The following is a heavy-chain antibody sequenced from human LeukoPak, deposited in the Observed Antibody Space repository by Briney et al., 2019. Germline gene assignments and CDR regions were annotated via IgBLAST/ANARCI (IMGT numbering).Heavy chain of an antibody. D-gene: IGHD1-14*01. CDR3: ATISDLEPVYYFDY. CDR1: GGSISSGGYY. CDR2: TYYSGST. V-gene: IGHV4-31*03. J-gene: IGHJ4*02. Sequence: SQTLSLTCTVSGGSISSGGYYWSRIRQHPGKGLEWIGYTYYSGSTYYNPSLKSRVTISVDTSKNQFSLKLSSVTAADTAVYYCATISDLEPVYYFDYWGQGTLVTVSS.